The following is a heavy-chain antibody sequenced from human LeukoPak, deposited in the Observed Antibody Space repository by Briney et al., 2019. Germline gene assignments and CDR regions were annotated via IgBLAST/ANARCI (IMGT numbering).Heavy chain of an antibody. V-gene: IGHV3-30*04. CDR3: ARARGAAAGLNWFDP. CDR2: ISYDGSYK. J-gene: IGHJ5*02. CDR1: GLPFSGYA. Sequence: GRSLRLSCAASGLPFSGYAMHWVRQAPGKGLEWVAVISYDGSYKNYADSVKGRFTISRDNSKNTLYLQMNSLRAEDTAVYYCARARGAAAGLNWFDPWGQGTLVTVSS. D-gene: IGHD6-13*01.